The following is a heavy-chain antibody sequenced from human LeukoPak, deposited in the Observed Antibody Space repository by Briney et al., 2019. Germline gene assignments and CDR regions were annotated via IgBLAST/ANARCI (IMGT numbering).Heavy chain of an antibody. CDR1: GGSFSGYY. Sequence: PSETLSLTCAVYGGSFSGYYWSWIRQPPGKGLEWIGEINHSGSTNYNRSLKRRVTISVDTSKNQFSLKLSSATAADTAVYYCARSGSYCTGGVCYHSSRGWFDPWGQGTLVTVSS. CDR2: INHSGST. D-gene: IGHD2-8*02. J-gene: IGHJ5*02. V-gene: IGHV4-34*01. CDR3: ARSGSYCTGGVCYHSSRGWFDP.